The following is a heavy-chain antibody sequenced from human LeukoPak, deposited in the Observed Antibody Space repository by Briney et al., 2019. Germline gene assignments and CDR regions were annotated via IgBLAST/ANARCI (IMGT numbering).Heavy chain of an antibody. CDR1: GFTFSSYA. Sequence: GASLRLSCAASGFTFSSYAMSWVRQAPGKGLGWVSAINGSGGSTYYADSVKGRFTISRDNSKNTLYLQMNSLRAEDTAVYYCAKDQEYSSSWYGVYYFDYWGQGTLVTVSS. D-gene: IGHD6-13*01. J-gene: IGHJ4*02. CDR3: AKDQEYSSSWYGVYYFDY. CDR2: INGSGGST. V-gene: IGHV3-23*01.